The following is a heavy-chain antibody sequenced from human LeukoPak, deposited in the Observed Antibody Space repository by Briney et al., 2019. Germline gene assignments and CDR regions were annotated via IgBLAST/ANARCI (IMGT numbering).Heavy chain of an antibody. CDR2: IYYSGST. CDR1: GGSISSGDYY. CDR3: ARLGATGGVGAFDI. V-gene: IGHV4-30-4*08. D-gene: IGHD1-26*01. J-gene: IGHJ3*02. Sequence: PSQTLSLTCTVSGGSISSGDYYWSWIRQPPGKGLEWIGYIYYSGSTYYNPSLKSRVTISVDTSKNQFSLKLSSVTAADTAVYYCARLGATGGVGAFDIWGQGTMVTVSS.